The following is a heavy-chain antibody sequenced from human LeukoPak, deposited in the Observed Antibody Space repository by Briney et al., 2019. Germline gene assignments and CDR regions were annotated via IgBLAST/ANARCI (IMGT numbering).Heavy chain of an antibody. V-gene: IGHV4-39*07. CDR1: GGSISSGSYY. Sequence: PSETLSLTCTVSGGSISSGSYYWGWIRQPPGKGLEWIGSIYYSGSTYYNPSLKSRVTISVDTSKNQFSLKLSSVTAADTAVYYCAKVDRDGYNYFDYWGQGTLVTVSS. J-gene: IGHJ4*02. D-gene: IGHD5-24*01. CDR2: IYYSGST. CDR3: AKVDRDGYNYFDY.